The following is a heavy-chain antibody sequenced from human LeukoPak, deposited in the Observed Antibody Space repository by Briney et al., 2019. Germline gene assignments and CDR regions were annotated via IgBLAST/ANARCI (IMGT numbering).Heavy chain of an antibody. D-gene: IGHD3-3*01. J-gene: IGHJ4*02. CDR1: GGSISSYY. V-gene: IGHV4-59*01. Sequence: SETLSLTCTVSGGSISSYYWSWIRQPPGKGLEWIGYIYYTGSTNYNPSLKSRVTISVDTSKNQFSLKLSSVTAADTAVYYCARVVRESYNFRFRPQQFDYWGQGTLVTVSS. CDR2: IYYTGST. CDR3: ARVVRESYNFRFRPQQFDY.